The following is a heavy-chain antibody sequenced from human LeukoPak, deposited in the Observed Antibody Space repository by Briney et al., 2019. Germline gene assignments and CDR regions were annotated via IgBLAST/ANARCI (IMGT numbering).Heavy chain of an antibody. CDR2: IIPILGIA. CDR3: ARQNYYDSSGYYSDDY. D-gene: IGHD3-22*01. CDR1: GGTFSSYA. Sequence: ASVKVSCKASGGTFSSYAISWVRQAPGQGLEWMGRIIPILGIANYAQKFQGRVTITADKSTSTAYMELSSLRSEDTAVYYCARQNYYDSSGYYSDDYWGQGTLVTVSA. J-gene: IGHJ4*02. V-gene: IGHV1-69*04.